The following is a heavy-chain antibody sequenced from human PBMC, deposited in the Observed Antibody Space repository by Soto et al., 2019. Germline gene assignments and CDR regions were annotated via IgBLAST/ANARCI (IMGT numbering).Heavy chain of an antibody. CDR1: GFSFSNYA. CDR2: FSAGGRA. V-gene: IGHV3-23*01. D-gene: IGHD4-17*01. CDR3: AEESLPEHYGDTLFDY. J-gene: IGHJ4*02. Sequence: EVQLLESGGGLVQPGGSLRLSCEASGFSFSNYALSWVRQSPGKGLEWVSTFSAGGRAYYADSVKGRFTIAKDTSKNTLHLQASSLRAEDTAVYYCAEESLPEHYGDTLFDYWGQGTLVTVSS.